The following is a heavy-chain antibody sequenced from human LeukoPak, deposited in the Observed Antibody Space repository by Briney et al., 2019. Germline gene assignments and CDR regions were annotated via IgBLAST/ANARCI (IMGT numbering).Heavy chain of an antibody. CDR1: GGSFSSSDYY. Sequence: SETLSLTCTVSGGSFSSSDYYWGWIRQPPGKGLEWIGSIYYSGTTYYNPSLKSRVTMSVDTSKNQFSLKLSSVTAADTAVYYCARGDAYYYGSGPFDPWGQGTLVTVSS. CDR3: ARGDAYYYGSGPFDP. D-gene: IGHD3-10*01. CDR2: IYYSGTT. J-gene: IGHJ5*02. V-gene: IGHV4-39*07.